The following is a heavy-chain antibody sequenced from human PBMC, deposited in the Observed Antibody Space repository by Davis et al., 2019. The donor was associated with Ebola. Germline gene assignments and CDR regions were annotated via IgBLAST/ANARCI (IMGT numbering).Heavy chain of an antibody. D-gene: IGHD3-3*01. J-gene: IGHJ4*02. Sequence: PGGSLRLSCAASGFTFSGPAMHWVRQASGKGLEWVANIKQDGSEKYYVDSVKGRFTISRDNAKNSLYLQMNSLRAEDTAVYYCARDASPYYDFWSDGLGYWGQGTLVTVSS. V-gene: IGHV3-7*05. CDR1: GFTFSGPA. CDR2: IKQDGSEK. CDR3: ARDASPYYDFWSDGLGY.